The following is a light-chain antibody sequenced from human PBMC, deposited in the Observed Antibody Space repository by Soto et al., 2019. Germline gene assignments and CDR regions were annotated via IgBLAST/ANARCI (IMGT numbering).Light chain of an antibody. CDR2: DGS. Sequence: EIVLTQSPATLSLSPGERATLSCRASQSVSGYLAWYQQKPGQAPRLLIYDGSHRAAGIPSRFSGSGFGTDFTLTISGLEPEDFAVYYCQQRSNWLISFGPGTKVDIK. CDR1: QSVSGY. CDR3: QQRSNWLIS. V-gene: IGKV3-11*01. J-gene: IGKJ3*01.